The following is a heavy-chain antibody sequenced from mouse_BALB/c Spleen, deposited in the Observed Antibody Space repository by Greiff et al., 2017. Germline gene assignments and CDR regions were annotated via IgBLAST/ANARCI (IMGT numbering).Heavy chain of an antibody. J-gene: IGHJ4*01. D-gene: IGHD2-4*01. CDR3: ARVGGLRAWYAMDY. V-gene: IGHV2-9*02. CDR1: GFSLTSYG. Sequence: QVQLKESGPGLVAPSQSLSITCTVSGFSLTSYGVHWVRQPPGKGLEWLGVIWAGGSTNYNSALKSRLSISKDNSKSQVFLKMNSLQTDDTARYYCARVGGLRAWYAMDYWGQGTSVTVSS. CDR2: IWAGGST.